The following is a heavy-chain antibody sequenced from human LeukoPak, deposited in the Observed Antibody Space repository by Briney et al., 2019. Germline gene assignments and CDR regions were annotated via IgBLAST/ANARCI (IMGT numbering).Heavy chain of an antibody. Sequence: GGSLRLSCVPSGFSVSDHYTASIPQAPEKGLEWGSHITSVGGRFTYYEDSVKGRFTISRDNAKNSASLQMSGLRAEDTAVYYCARFQVLSFGEFFNYDFGLDVWGRGTTVSVSS. CDR1: GFSVSDHY. CDR3: ARFQVLSFGEFFNYDFGLDV. CDR2: ITSVGGRFT. V-gene: IGHV3-11*01. D-gene: IGHD3-10*01. J-gene: IGHJ6*02.